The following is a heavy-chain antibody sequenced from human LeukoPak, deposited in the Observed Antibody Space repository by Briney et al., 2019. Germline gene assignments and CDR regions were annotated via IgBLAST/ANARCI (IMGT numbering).Heavy chain of an antibody. D-gene: IGHD2-8*02. CDR2: ISADAVDT. J-gene: IGHJ5*02. CDR3: AKDVWWSVS. Sequence: GGSLRLSCVASGFTFSNHAMTWVRQAPGKGLEWVSAISADAVDTFYAPSVKGRFTISRDNSKNTMYLQINSLRAEDTAIYYCAKDVWWSVSWGQGTLITVSS. V-gene: IGHV3-23*01. CDR1: GFTFSNHA.